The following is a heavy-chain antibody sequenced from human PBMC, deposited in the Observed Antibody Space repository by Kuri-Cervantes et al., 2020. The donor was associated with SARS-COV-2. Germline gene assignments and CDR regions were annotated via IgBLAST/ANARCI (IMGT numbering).Heavy chain of an antibody. CDR2: ISSSGSTI. V-gene: IGHV3-11*04. Sequence: LSLTCAASGFTFSDYYMSWIRQAPGKGLEWVSYISSSGSTIYYADSVKGRFTISRDNAKNSLYLQMNSLRAEDTAVYYCQGSGYSSSWYHDYWGQGTLVTVSS. CDR1: GFTFSDYY. D-gene: IGHD6-13*01. J-gene: IGHJ4*02. CDR3: QGSGYSSSWYHDY.